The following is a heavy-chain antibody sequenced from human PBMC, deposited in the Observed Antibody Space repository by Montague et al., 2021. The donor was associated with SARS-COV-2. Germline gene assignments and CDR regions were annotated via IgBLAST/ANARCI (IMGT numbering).Heavy chain of an antibody. CDR1: GDSISNSSYY. CDR3: ARHLRAIRWGWGNFRNPL. D-gene: IGHD3-16*01. Sequence: SETLSLTCIVSGDSISNSSYYWYWIRQPPGKGLEWIGTIYYSGSIYYNPSLKSRLTISLDTSRYQFSLKLTSVTAADTAVYYCARHLRAIRWGWGNFRNPLWGRGTLVTVSS. CDR2: IYYSGSI. V-gene: IGHV4-39*01. J-gene: IGHJ2*01.